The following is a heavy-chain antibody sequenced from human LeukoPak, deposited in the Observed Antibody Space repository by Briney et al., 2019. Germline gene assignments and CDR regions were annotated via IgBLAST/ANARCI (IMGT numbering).Heavy chain of an antibody. D-gene: IGHD3-10*01. CDR1: GFAFSDYY. CDR2: ISSSGSTI. J-gene: IGHJ4*02. Sequence: PGGSLRLSCTASGFAFSDYYMSWIRQAPGKGLEWVSYISSSGSTIYYADSVKGRFTISRDNTKNSLYLQMNSLRAEDTAVYYCARDGSRTMIRGVMRDWGQGTLVTVSS. V-gene: IGHV3-11*01. CDR3: ARDGSRTMIRGVMRD.